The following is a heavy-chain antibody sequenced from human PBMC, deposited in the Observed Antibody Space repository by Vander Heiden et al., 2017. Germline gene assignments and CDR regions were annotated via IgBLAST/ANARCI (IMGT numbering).Heavy chain of an antibody. D-gene: IGHD5-12*01. CDR2: INRDSTTI. CDR3: FAGYNDIDY. J-gene: IGHJ4*02. CDR1: GFIFDNYY. Sequence: QVQLVEPGGGLVKPGGSLRLSCAASGFIFDNYYMSWIRLAPGKGLEWVSYINRDSTTIYYTDSVQGRFTISRDNAKKSLYLQMNSLRAEDTAVYYCFAGYNDIDYWGQGTLVTVSS. V-gene: IGHV3-11*01.